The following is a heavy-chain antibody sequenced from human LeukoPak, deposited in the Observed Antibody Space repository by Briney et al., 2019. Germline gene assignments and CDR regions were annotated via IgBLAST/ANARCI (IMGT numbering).Heavy chain of an antibody. V-gene: IGHV4-38-2*02. J-gene: IGHJ4*02. Sequence: PSETLSLTCTVSSYSISSGYYWGWIRQPPGKGLEWIGSIYHSGSTYYNPSLKSRVTISVDTSKNQFSLKLSSVTAADTAVYYCARAISTVAGGGTFDYWGQGTLVTVS. CDR2: IYHSGST. CDR1: SYSISSGYY. D-gene: IGHD6-19*01. CDR3: ARAISTVAGGGTFDY.